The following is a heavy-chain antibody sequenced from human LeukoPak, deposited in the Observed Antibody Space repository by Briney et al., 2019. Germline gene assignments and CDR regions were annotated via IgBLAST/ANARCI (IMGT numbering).Heavy chain of an antibody. CDR3: ARHPFSAPFDY. V-gene: IGHV4-59*08. CDR1: GGSMINYY. D-gene: IGHD6-19*01. Sequence: SETLSLTCTVSGGSMINYYWSWIRLTPGKGLEWIAYAYHTGHTHYNPSLKSRATISLDTSKNQVSLKVNSVTAADTAVYYCARHPFSAPFDYWGQGTLVTVSS. J-gene: IGHJ4*02. CDR2: AYHTGHT.